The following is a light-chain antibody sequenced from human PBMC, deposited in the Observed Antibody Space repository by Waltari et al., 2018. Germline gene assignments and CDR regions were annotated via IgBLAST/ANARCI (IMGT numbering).Light chain of an antibody. V-gene: IGLV2-14*03. Sequence: SALTQPDSVSGSPGQSITISCSGVRSDSGAYNYVSWYRRHPGEAPKVIIYDVSNRPSGVSNPFSGSQSGSTASLTISGLQPEVEAVYYCSSFTSSTTGIFGGGTKLTVL. J-gene: IGLJ2*01. CDR2: DVS. CDR1: RSDSGAYNY. CDR3: SSFTSSTTGI.